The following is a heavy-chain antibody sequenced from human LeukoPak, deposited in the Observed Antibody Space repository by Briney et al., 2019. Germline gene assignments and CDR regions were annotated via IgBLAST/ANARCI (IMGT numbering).Heavy chain of an antibody. Sequence: SQTLSLTCTVSGGSISSGGYYWGWIRQPPGKGLEWIGSIYYSGSTYYNPSLKSRVTISVDTSKNQFSLKLSSVTAADTAVYYCARGASGWYDGYYFDYWGQGTLVTVSS. CDR2: IYYSGST. D-gene: IGHD6-19*01. CDR3: ARGASGWYDGYYFDY. V-gene: IGHV4-39*01. J-gene: IGHJ4*02. CDR1: GGSISSGGYY.